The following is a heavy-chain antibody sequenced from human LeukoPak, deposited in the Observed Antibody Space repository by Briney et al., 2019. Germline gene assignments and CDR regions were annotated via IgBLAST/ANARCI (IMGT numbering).Heavy chain of an antibody. CDR3: AGVNRYSYGAHDY. D-gene: IGHD5-18*01. CDR2: INSDGSST. J-gene: IGHJ4*02. Sequence: GSLRLSCAASGFAFSSYWMHWVRQAPGKGLVWVSRINSDGSSTSYADSVKGRFTISGDNAKNTLYLQMNSLRAEDTAVYYCAGVNRYSYGAHDYWGQGTLVTVSS. V-gene: IGHV3-74*01. CDR1: GFAFSSYW.